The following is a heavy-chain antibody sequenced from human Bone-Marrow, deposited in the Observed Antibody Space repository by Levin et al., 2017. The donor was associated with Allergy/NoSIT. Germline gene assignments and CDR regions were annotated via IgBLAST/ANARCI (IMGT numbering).Heavy chain of an antibody. J-gene: IGHJ5*02. CDR2: INPSGGST. V-gene: IGHV1-46*01. CDR3: AREWDIVVVPAATNNWFDP. D-gene: IGHD2-2*01. CDR1: GYTFTSYY. Sequence: ASVKVSCKASGYTFTSYYMHWVRQAPGQGLEWMGIINPSGGSTSYAQKFQGRVTMTRDTSTSTVYMELSSLRSEDTAVYYCAREWDIVVVPAATNNWFDPWGQGTLVTVSS.